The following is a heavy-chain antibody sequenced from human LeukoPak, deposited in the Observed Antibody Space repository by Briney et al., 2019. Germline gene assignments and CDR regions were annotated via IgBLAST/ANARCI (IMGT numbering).Heavy chain of an antibody. V-gene: IGHV3-43*02. Sequence: GGSLRLSCVASGLNFDDSAMHWVRQAPGKGLEWVSLISADGGSTFSADSVKGRFSISRDNSKNSLYLQMNSLRSGDTAMYYCAKESGKFDYWGQGTLVAVSS. CDR3: AKESGKFDY. CDR2: ISADGGST. CDR1: GLNFDDSA. J-gene: IGHJ4*02.